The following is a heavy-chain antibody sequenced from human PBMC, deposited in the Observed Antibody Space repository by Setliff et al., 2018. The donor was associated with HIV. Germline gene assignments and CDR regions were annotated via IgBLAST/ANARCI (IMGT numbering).Heavy chain of an antibody. V-gene: IGHV4-4*07. CDR3: VGDETTVTFDY. J-gene: IGHJ4*02. CDR2: VYARGGT. CDR1: GGSISSDY. Sequence: SETLSLTCTVSGGSISSDYWNWVRQPAGKGLEWIGRVYARGGTNYNPSLESRVTMSVDTSMNQFSLKLTSVTAADTAVYYCVGDETTVTFDYWGQGTLVTVSS. D-gene: IGHD4-17*01.